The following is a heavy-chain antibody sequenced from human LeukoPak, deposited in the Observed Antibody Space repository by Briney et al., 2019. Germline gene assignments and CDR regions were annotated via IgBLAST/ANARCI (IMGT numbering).Heavy chain of an antibody. CDR1: GGSISSSSYY. CDR3: ARSNNDGDLLFDY. D-gene: IGHD4-17*01. V-gene: IGHV4-39*01. CDR2: ISYSGST. Sequence: PSETLSLTCTVSGGSISSSSYYWGWIRQPPGKGLEWIGSISYSGSTYYNPSLKSRVTISVDTSKNQFSLKLSSATATDTAVYHCARSNNDGDLLFDYWGQGTLVTASS. J-gene: IGHJ4*02.